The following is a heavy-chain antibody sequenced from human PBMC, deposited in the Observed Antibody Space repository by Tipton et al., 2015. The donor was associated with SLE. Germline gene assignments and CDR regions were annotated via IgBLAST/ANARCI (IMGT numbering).Heavy chain of an antibody. Sequence: QSGAEVKKPGASVKVSCKASGYTFTAYGISWVRQAPGQGLEWMGWISPYNDNKNYAQRFQGRVTMTTDTSTSATYLELRSLRSDDAAVYYGARDQAGENMVESVGSYFDVWGQGTLVTVSS. V-gene: IGHV1-18*01. CDR1: GYTFTAYG. CDR2: ISPYNDNK. D-gene: IGHD4/OR15-4a*01. J-gene: IGHJ4*02. CDR3: ARDQAGENMVESVGSYFDV.